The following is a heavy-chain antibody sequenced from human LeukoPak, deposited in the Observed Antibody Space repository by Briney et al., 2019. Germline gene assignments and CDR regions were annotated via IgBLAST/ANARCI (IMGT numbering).Heavy chain of an antibody. V-gene: IGHV1-24*01. CDR3: ATKPGGSSNWFDP. Sequence: ASVKVSCKVSGYTLTELSMHRVRQAPGKGLEWMGGFDPEDGETIYAQKFQGRVTMTEDTSTDTAYMELSSLRSEDTAVYYCATKPGGSSNWFDPWGQGTMVTVSS. CDR1: GYTLTELS. J-gene: IGHJ5*01. CDR2: FDPEDGET. D-gene: IGHD2-15*01.